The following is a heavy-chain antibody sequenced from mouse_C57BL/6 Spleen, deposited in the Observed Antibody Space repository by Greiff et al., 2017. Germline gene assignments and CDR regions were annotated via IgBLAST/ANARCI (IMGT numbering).Heavy chain of an antibody. D-gene: IGHD1-1*01. CDR2: IYPGDGDT. CDR1: GYAFSSYW. CDR3: ARGGYYGSPDWYFDV. J-gene: IGHJ1*03. Sequence: QVQLKESGAELVKPGASVKISCKASGYAFSSYWMNWVKQRPGKGLEWIGQIYPGDGDTNYNGKFKGKATLTADKSSSTAYMQLSSLTSEDSAVYFCARGGYYGSPDWYFDVWGTGTTVTVSS. V-gene: IGHV1-80*01.